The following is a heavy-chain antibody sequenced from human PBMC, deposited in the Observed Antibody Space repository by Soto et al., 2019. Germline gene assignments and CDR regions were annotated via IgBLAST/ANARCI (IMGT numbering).Heavy chain of an antibody. D-gene: IGHD3-3*01. CDR1: GYTFTSYA. Sequence: QVQLVQSGAEVKKPGASVKVSCKASGYTFTSYAINWVRQATGQGLEWMGWMNPNSGNTGYAQKFQCRDTVTRNTSISTAYTELSSLRSEDTAVYYCARVGWSARGAFDIWCKGTMVTVSS. V-gene: IGHV1-8*01. CDR2: MNPNSGNT. CDR3: ARVGWSARGAFDI. J-gene: IGHJ3*02.